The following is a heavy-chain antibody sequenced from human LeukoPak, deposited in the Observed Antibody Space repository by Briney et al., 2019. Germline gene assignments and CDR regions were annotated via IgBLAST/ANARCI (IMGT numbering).Heavy chain of an antibody. J-gene: IGHJ4*02. CDR1: GGSFSPYY. CDR2: INHSGST. Sequence: PSETLSLTCAVYGGSFSPYYWSWIRQPPGKGLEWIGEINHSGSTNYNPSLKSRVTISVDTSKNQFSLRLSSVTAADTAIYYCAQTTGWPGFDFWGPGALVTVSS. D-gene: IGHD6-19*01. V-gene: IGHV4-34*01. CDR3: AQTTGWPGFDF.